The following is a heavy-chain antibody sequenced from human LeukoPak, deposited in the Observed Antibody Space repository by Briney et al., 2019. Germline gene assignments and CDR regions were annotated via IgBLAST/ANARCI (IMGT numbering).Heavy chain of an antibody. CDR3: ARREHYDILTGHPAYYYYGMDV. CDR1: GYTFTSYA. Sequence: GASVKVSCKASGYTFTSYAMNWVRQAPGQGLEWMGWINTNTGNPTYAQGFTGRFVFSLDTSVSTAYLQISSLKAEDTAVYYCARREHYDILTGHPAYYYYGMDVWGQGTTVTVSS. CDR2: INTNTGNP. V-gene: IGHV7-4-1*02. D-gene: IGHD3-9*01. J-gene: IGHJ6*02.